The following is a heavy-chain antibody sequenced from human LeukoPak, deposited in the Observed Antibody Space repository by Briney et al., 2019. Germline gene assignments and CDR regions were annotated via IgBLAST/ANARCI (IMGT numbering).Heavy chain of an antibody. Sequence: GGSLRLSCAASGFTLSSYAMSWVRQAPGKGLEWVSAISVSGNTYHADSVKGRFTISRDSSKNTLYLQMNSLRAEDTAVYYCARPKVVVVVAAEFDYWGQGTLVTVSS. J-gene: IGHJ4*02. D-gene: IGHD2-15*01. CDR2: ISVSGNT. CDR3: ARPKVVVVVAAEFDY. CDR1: GFTLSSYA. V-gene: IGHV3-23*01.